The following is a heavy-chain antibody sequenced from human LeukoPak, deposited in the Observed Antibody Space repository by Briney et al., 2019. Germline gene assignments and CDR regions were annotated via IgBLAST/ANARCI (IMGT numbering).Heavy chain of an antibody. V-gene: IGHV3-30-3*01. D-gene: IGHD6-13*01. CDR1: GFTFSSYD. J-gene: IGHJ4*02. CDR2: ISYHGTNK. CDR3: ARAGYSTSYYRLDY. Sequence: GGSLRLSCAASGFTFSSYDIHWVRQAPGKGLEWVVLISYHGTNKYYADSVKGRFTFSRDDSKNTLSLQMITLRTEDTAVYFCARAGYSTSYYRLDYWGQGALVTVSS.